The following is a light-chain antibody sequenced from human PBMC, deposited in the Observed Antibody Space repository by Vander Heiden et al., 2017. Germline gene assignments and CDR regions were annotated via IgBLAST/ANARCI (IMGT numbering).Light chain of an antibody. CDR2: YDD. J-gene: IGLJ3*02. V-gene: IGLV1-36*01. Sequence: SVLTQPPSVSEAPRQRVAISCSGSSSNIGTNAVNWYQQLPGKAPNLLIYYDDRRHSVVSERFSGSKSGTSATLAISGLQAEDEADYYCAAWDDSRNGPVFGGGTKLTVL. CDR1: SSNIGTNA. CDR3: AAWDDSRNGPV.